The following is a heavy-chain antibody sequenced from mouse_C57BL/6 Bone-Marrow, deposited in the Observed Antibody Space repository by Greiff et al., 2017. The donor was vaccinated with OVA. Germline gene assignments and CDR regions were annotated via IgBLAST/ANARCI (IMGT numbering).Heavy chain of an antibody. D-gene: IGHD5-1*01. Sequence: DVMLLESGGGLVKPGGSLKLSCAASGFTFSDYGMHWVRQAPEKGLEWVAYISSGSSTIYYADTVKGRFTISRDNAKNTLFLQMTSLRSEDTAMYYCARGVYLYYFDYWGQGTTLTVSS. CDR2: ISSGSSTI. CDR3: ARGVYLYYFDY. CDR1: GFTFSDYG. J-gene: IGHJ2*01. V-gene: IGHV5-17*01.